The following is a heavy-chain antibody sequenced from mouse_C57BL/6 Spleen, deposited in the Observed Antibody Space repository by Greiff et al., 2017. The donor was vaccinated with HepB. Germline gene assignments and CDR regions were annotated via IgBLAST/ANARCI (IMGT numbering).Heavy chain of an antibody. CDR1: GFTFSDYY. Sequence: EVKLMESEGGLVQPGSSMKLSCTASGFTFSDYYMAWVRQVPEKGLEWVANINYDGSSTYYLDSLKSRFIISRDNAKNILYLQMSSLKSEDTATYYCARDPLYYGSSYAWYFDVWGTGTTVTVSS. CDR2: INYDGSST. V-gene: IGHV5-16*01. CDR3: ARDPLYYGSSYAWYFDV. D-gene: IGHD1-1*01. J-gene: IGHJ1*03.